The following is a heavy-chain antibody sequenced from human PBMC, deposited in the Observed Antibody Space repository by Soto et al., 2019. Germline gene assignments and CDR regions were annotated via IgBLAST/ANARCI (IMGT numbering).Heavy chain of an antibody. CDR1: GFMVSRYA. D-gene: IGHD3-3*01. CDR2: ISKDGSVN. Sequence: QVQLVESGGRVVQPGGSLRLSCAASGFMVSRYAIHWVRQAPGKGLEGVAVISKDGSVNYYADSVRGRFSISRDKSKNTVYLEMNGMRDDDTAVFYCARSRSGAVPDSFGYWGQGTLVTVSS. V-gene: IGHV3-30-3*01. CDR3: ARSRSGAVPDSFGY. J-gene: IGHJ1*01.